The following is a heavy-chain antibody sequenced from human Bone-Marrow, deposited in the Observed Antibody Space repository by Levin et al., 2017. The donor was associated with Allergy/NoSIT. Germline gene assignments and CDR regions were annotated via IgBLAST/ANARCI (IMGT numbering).Heavy chain of an antibody. CDR2: VNLGGAT. D-gene: IGHD4-17*01. V-gene: IGHV4-34*01. CDR3: ARSTVTTYYFDL. Sequence: SQTLSLTCAGNGGSFSGSYWTWIRPSPGKGLEWLGEVNLGGATNYNPSLKSRLTISIDTARNQFSLKFTSVTAADSAVYYCARSTVTTYYFDLWGQGNLVTVAS. J-gene: IGHJ4*02. CDR1: GGSFSGSY.